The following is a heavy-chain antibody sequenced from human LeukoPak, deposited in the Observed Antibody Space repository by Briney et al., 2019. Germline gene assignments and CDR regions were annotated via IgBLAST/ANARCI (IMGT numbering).Heavy chain of an antibody. CDR1: GYSFSIYW. D-gene: IGHD3-22*01. Sequence: GESLKIFCKGSGYSFSIYWIGWVRQMPGKGLEWMGMIYLGDSESRYSPSFQGQVTISADKSISTAYLQWSSLKASDTAMYYCARRSSGSYSDAFDIWGQGTMVTVSS. V-gene: IGHV5-51*01. CDR3: ARRSSGSYSDAFDI. CDR2: IYLGDSES. J-gene: IGHJ3*02.